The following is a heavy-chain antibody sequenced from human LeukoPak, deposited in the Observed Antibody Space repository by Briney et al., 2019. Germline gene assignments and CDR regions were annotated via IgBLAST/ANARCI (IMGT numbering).Heavy chain of an antibody. CDR1: GFTFSSYA. CDR2: ICGDAGST. J-gene: IGHJ4*02. CDR3: AKDLWKADY. Sequence: PGGSLRLSCAASGFTFSSYAMSWVRQAPGKGLEWVSAICGDAGSTYYADSVKGRFSISRDNSKNTLYLQMNSLRADDTAVYYCAKDLWKADYWGQGTLLTVSS. V-gene: IGHV3-23*01. D-gene: IGHD3-3*01.